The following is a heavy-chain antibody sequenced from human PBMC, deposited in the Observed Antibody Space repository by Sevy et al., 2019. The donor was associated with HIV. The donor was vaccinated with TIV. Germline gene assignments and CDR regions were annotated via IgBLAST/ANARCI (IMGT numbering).Heavy chain of an antibody. J-gene: IGHJ4*02. CDR3: AATKDYYESSGSPFDY. D-gene: IGHD3-22*01. V-gene: IGHV1-24*01. CDR1: GYTLTKLG. CDR2: FDPEDGET. Sequence: ASVKVACKVSGYTLTKLGMHWVRQAPGKGLEWMGSFDPEDGETIYAQKFQGRLTMTEDTSTDTAYMDLSSLRSEDTAVYFCAATKDYYESSGSPFDYWGQGTVVTVSS.